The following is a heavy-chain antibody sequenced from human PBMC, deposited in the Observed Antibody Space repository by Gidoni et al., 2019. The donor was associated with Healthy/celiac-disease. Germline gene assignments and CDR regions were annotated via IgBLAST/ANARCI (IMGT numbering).Heavy chain of an antibody. CDR2: IYPGDSDT. V-gene: IGHV5-51*01. CDR3: ARCVKENFEYSSSFGWYFDL. CDR1: GYSFTSYW. Sequence: EVQLVQSGAEVKKPGESLKISCKGSGYSFTSYWIGWVRQMPGKGLEWMGIIYPGDSDTRYSPSFQGQGTISADKSISTAYRQWSSLKASDTAMYYCARCVKENFEYSSSFGWYFDLWGRGTLVTVSS. J-gene: IGHJ2*01. D-gene: IGHD6-6*01.